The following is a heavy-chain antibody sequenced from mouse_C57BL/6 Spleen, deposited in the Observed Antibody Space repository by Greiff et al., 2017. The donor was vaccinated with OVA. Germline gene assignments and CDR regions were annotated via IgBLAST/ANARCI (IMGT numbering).Heavy chain of an antibody. V-gene: IGHV1-66*01. Sequence: VMLVESGPELVKPGASVKISCKASGYSFTSYYIHWVKQRPGQGLEWIGWIYPGSGNTKSNEKFKGKATLTADTSSSTAYMQLSSLTSEDSAVYYCARGYDQDYYAMDYWGQGTSVTVSS. D-gene: IGHD1-2*01. CDR3: ARGYDQDYYAMDY. CDR2: IYPGSGNT. CDR1: GYSFTSYY. J-gene: IGHJ4*01.